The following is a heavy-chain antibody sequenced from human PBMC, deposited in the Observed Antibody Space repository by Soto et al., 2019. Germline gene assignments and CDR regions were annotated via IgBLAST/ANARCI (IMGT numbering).Heavy chain of an antibody. CDR3: AKDLGTCNSGWSSFDY. D-gene: IGHD6-19*01. CDR2: LSGTGDDA. Sequence: EVQVLESGGGLVQPEGSLRLSCAASGFTFGLYAMSWVRQAPGKGLEWVSGLSGTGDDAYYADSVKGRFTISRDNSRNTMYLLMNSLRAEDTAIYYCAKDLGTCNSGWSSFDYWGQGTLVTVSS. V-gene: IGHV3-23*01. J-gene: IGHJ4*02. CDR1: GFTFGLYA.